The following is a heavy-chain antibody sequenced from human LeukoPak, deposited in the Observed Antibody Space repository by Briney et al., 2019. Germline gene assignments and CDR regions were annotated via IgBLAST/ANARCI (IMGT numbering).Heavy chain of an antibody. CDR2: IYYSGST. V-gene: IGHV4-39*07. Sequence: SETLSLTCTVSGGSISSGGYYWGWIRQPPGKGLEWIGSIYYSGSTYYNPSLKSRVTISVDTSKNQFSLKLSSVTAADTAVYYCARLPDISSSSWYGLPGFDYWGQGTLVTVSS. J-gene: IGHJ4*02. D-gene: IGHD6-13*01. CDR1: GGSISSGGYY. CDR3: ARLPDISSSSWYGLPGFDY.